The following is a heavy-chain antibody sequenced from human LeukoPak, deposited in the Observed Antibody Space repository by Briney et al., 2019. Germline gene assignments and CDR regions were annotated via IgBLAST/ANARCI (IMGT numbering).Heavy chain of an antibody. CDR3: ARSLVVGATYPYH. CDR1: GFTFSSYE. J-gene: IGHJ5*02. CDR2: ISSSGSTL. V-gene: IGHV3-48*03. D-gene: IGHD1-26*01. Sequence: GGSLRLSCAASGFTFSSYEMNWVRQAPGKGLEWVSYISSSGSTLYYADSVKGRFTISRDNAKNSLYLQLNSLRAEDTAVYYCARSLVVGATYPYHWGQGTLVTVSS.